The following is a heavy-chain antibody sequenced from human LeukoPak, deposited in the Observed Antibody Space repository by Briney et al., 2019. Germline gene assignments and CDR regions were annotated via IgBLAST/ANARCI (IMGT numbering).Heavy chain of an antibody. Sequence: GGSLRLSCAASGFTVSSNYMSWVRQAPGKGLEWVSAISGSGGSTYYADSVKGRFAISRDNSKNTLYLQMNSLRAEDTAVYYCASGEYGDYGYFQHWGQGTLVTVSS. D-gene: IGHD4-17*01. V-gene: IGHV3-23*01. CDR2: ISGSGGST. CDR3: ASGEYGDYGYFQH. J-gene: IGHJ1*01. CDR1: GFTVSSNY.